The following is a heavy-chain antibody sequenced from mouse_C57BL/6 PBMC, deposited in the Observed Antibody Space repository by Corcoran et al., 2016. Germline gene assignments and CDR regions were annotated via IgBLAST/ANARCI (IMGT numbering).Heavy chain of an antibody. CDR1: GYTFTTYG. CDR3: ARPYYGSSYGYFDV. J-gene: IGHJ1*03. Sequence: QIQLVQSGPELKKPGETVKISCKASGYTFTTYGMSWVKQAPGKGLKWMGWINTYSGVPTYADDFKGRFAFSLETSASTAYLQINNLKNEDTATYFCARPYYGSSYGYFDVWGTGTTVTVSS. CDR2: INTYSGVP. V-gene: IGHV9-3*01. D-gene: IGHD1-1*01.